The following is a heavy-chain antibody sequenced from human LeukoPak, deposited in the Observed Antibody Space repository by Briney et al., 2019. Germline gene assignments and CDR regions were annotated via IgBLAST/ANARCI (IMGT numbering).Heavy chain of an antibody. D-gene: IGHD5-18*01. CDR2: ILYSGST. CDR3: ARGGYSYGYRYDAFDI. V-gene: IGHV4-30-4*01. J-gene: IGHJ3*02. Sequence: SETLSLTCTVSGGSISSGDYYWSWIRQPPGKGLEWIGYILYSGSTYYNPSLKSRVTISVDTSKNQFSLKLSSVTAADTAVYYCARGGYSYGYRYDAFDIWGQGTMVTVSS. CDR1: GGSISSGDYY.